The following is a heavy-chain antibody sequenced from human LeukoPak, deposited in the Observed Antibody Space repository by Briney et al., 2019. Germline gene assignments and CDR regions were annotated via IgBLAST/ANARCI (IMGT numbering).Heavy chain of an antibody. J-gene: IGHJ4*02. CDR3: ARNPAKVFPAVY. D-gene: IGHD2-2*01. CDR1: GFTFSNNW. Sequence: SGGSLRFSCAASGFTFSNNWVSWVRQAPGKGLEWVANIDQDGSVKYYLDSVKGRFTISRDNAKNSLSLQMNSLRAEAKAVYYCARNPAKVFPAVYWGQGTLVTVSS. V-gene: IGHV3-7*01. CDR2: IDQDGSVK.